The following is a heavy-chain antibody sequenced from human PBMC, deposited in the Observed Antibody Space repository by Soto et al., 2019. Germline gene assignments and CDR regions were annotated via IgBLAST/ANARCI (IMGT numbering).Heavy chain of an antibody. V-gene: IGHV3-7*01. J-gene: IGHJ6*04. CDR3: ARAPRQLDV. CDR2: IKQDGSER. CDR1: GFIFSTYW. Sequence: GGSLRLSCEASGFIFSTYWMTWVRQAPGKGLESVAIIKQDGSERHYVDSVKGRFTISRDNAKNSLYLQMYSLRVEDTAVYYCARAPRQLDVWGEGTTVTVSS.